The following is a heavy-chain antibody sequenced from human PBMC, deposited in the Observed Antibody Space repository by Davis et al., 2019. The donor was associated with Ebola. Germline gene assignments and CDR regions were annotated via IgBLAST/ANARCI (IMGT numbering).Heavy chain of an antibody. CDR2: ISSSGSTI. V-gene: IGHV3-11*01. J-gene: IGHJ6*02. CDR1: GFTFSDYY. Sequence: GGSLRLSCAASGFTFSDYYMSWIRQAPGKGLEWVSYISSSGSTIYYADSVKGRFTISRDNAKNSLYLQMNSLRAEDTAVYYCATFTLLEWLSEQGEDYYYYGMDVWGQGTTVTVSS. D-gene: IGHD3-3*01. CDR3: ATFTLLEWLSEQGEDYYYYGMDV.